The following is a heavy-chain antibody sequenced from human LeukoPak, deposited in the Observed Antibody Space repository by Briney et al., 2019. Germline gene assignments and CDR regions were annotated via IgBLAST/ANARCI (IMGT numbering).Heavy chain of an antibody. CDR2: IRYSGSA. CDR3: ARLVYDSRGYYFDY. D-gene: IGHD3-22*01. CDR1: GGSISSYY. J-gene: IGHJ4*02. V-gene: IGHV4-59*08. Sequence: SETLSLTCTVSGGSISSYYWSWIRQPPGKGLEWIGYIRYSGSANYNPSLRSRVTISIDTSKNQFSLKLSSVTAADTAVYHCARLVYDSRGYYFDYWGQGTLVTVSS.